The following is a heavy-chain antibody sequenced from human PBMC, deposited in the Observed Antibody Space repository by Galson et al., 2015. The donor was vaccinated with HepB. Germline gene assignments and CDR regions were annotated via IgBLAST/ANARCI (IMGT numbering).Heavy chain of an antibody. V-gene: IGHV3-33*01. D-gene: IGHD6-13*01. CDR3: AREGIASRGGIDY. Sequence: SLRLSCAASGFTFSSYGMHWVRQAPGKGLEWVAVIWYDGSNKYYADSVKGRFTISRDNSKNTLYLQMNSLRAEDTAVYYCAREGIASRGGIDYWGQGTLVTVSS. CDR1: GFTFSSYG. J-gene: IGHJ4*02. CDR2: IWYDGSNK.